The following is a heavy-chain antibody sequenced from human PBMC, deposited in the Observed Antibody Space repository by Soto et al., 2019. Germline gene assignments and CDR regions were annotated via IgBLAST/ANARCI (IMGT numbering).Heavy chain of an antibody. J-gene: IGHJ6*02. CDR3: ARVGSAAASAGLGYYNYPMDV. V-gene: IGHV1-69*01. D-gene: IGHD6-13*01. CDR2: IIPIFGKV. CDR1: GGTFNSYA. Sequence: QVQLVQSGAEVKKPGSSVKVSCKASGGTFNSYALSWVRQASGQGLEWMGGIIPIFGKVNFAQNFQGRVTITADESTSTAYMELGSLGSEDTAVYYCARVGSAAASAGLGYYNYPMDVWGQGTTVIVSS.